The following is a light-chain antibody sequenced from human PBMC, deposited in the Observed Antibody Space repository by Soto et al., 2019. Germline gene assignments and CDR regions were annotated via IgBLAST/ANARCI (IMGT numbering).Light chain of an antibody. J-gene: IGKJ1*01. Sequence: LSASVGDRVTLTCRASQDIRSDLGWYQQRPGRAPKRLIYATFTLQSGVPSRFSGTGSGTEFTLTISSLQPDDFATYYCQQYNSYPWTFGQGTMVDIK. V-gene: IGKV1-17*01. CDR3: QQYNSYPWT. CDR2: ATF. CDR1: QDIRSD.